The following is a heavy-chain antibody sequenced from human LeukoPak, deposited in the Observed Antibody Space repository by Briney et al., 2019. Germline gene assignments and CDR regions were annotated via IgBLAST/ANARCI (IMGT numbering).Heavy chain of an antibody. J-gene: IGHJ4*02. CDR3: ARVDHWNFRAAFDY. CDR2: ISSRSSTI. D-gene: IGHD1-7*01. CDR1: GFTFSSYS. V-gene: IGHV3-48*01. Sequence: PGGSLRLSCAASGFTFSSYSMNWVRQAPGKGLEWISYISSRSSTIFYADSVKGRFTISRDNAKNSLYLQMNSLRAEDTAVYYCARVDHWNFRAAFDYWGQGTLVTVSS.